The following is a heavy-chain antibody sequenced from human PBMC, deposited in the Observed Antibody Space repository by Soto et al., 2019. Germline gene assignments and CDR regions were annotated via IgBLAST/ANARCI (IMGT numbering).Heavy chain of an antibody. CDR1: GYSFSNFY. D-gene: IGHD6-13*01. Sequence: GASVKVSCKPSGYSFSNFYVHWVRQAPGQGLEWMGIIDPSSETTSYTQKFQERVTMTRDTSMSTAYMELRSLRSDDTAVYYCARCPEEWQQQLGHYYYYGMDVWGQGTTVTVSS. CDR3: ARCPEEWQQQLGHYYYYGMDV. CDR2: IDPSSETT. J-gene: IGHJ6*02. V-gene: IGHV1-46*01.